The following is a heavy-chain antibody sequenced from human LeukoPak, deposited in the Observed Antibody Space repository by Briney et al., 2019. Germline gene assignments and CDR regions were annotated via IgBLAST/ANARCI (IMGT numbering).Heavy chain of an antibody. J-gene: IGHJ6*02. V-gene: IGHV1-18*01. CDR2: ISAYDGNT. CDR1: GYTFTTNG. CDR3: ARDIVVGPAGDYGMDV. D-gene: IGHD2-2*01. Sequence: GASVKVSCKASGYTFTTNGLSWVRQAPGQGLEWLGLISAYDGNTNYAQKLQGRVTMTTDTSTSTAYMELRSLRSDDTAVYYCARDIVVGPAGDYGMDVWGQGTTVTVSS.